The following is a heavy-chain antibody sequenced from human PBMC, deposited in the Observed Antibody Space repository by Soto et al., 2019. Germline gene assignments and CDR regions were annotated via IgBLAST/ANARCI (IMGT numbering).Heavy chain of an antibody. D-gene: IGHD3-10*01. CDR2: IIPIFGTA. CDR3: ARVRAGPITMVRGVTVRAFDI. V-gene: IGHV1-69*13. Sequence: SVKVSCKASGGTFSIYAISCVLQSPVRWRDWMGGIIPIFGTANYAQKFQGRVTITADESTSTAYMELSSLRSEDTAVYYCARVRAGPITMVRGVTVRAFDIWGQGTMVTVSS. J-gene: IGHJ3*02. CDR1: GGTFSIYA.